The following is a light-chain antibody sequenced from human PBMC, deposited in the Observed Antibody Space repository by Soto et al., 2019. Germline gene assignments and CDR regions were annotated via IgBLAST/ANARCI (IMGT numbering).Light chain of an antibody. CDR2: GAS. CDR1: QRINIW. CDR3: QQYKSNSWT. V-gene: IGKV1-5*01. Sequence: DIQLTESPSTLSASVGDRVTITCRASQRINIWLGSYQEKPGKAPKLLIYGASSLERGVASRCSGSGSGTEFTLTMSSLQPDDFATYYCQQYKSNSWTCGQGTKVDIK. J-gene: IGKJ1*01.